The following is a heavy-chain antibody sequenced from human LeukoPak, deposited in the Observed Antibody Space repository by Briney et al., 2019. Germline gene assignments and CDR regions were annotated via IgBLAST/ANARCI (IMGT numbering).Heavy chain of an antibody. Sequence: ASVKVSCKASGYTFTSYYMHWVRQAPGQGLEWMGWINPNTGGTNYAQKFQGRVTMTRDTSISTAYMELSRLRSDDTAVYYCARFYSGYGNYYYYMDVWGKGTTVTVSS. V-gene: IGHV1-2*02. CDR3: ARFYSGYGNYYYYMDV. CDR1: GYTFTSYY. J-gene: IGHJ6*03. D-gene: IGHD5-12*01. CDR2: INPNTGGT.